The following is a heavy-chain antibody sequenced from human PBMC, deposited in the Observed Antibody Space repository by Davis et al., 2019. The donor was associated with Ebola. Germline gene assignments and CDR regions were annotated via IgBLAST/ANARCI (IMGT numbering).Heavy chain of an antibody. CDR2: INSDGSST. V-gene: IGHV3-74*01. CDR1: GFTFSSYW. Sequence: PGGSLRLSCAASGFTFSSYWMHWVRQAPGKGLVWVSRINSDGSSTSYADSVKGRFTISRDNAKNTLYLQMNSLRAEDTALYYCAKDQRSAPGPGFDYWGQGTLVTVSS. J-gene: IGHJ4*02. D-gene: IGHD6-6*01. CDR3: AKDQRSAPGPGFDY.